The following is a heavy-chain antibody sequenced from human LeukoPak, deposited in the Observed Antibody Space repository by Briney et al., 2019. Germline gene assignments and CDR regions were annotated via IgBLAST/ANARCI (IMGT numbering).Heavy chain of an antibody. CDR1: GFTFSTYA. J-gene: IGHJ2*01. CDR2: ISGSGGST. Sequence: GGSLRLSCAASGFTFSTYAMSWVRQAPGKGLEWVSAISGSGGSTYYADSVKGRFTISRDNSKNTLYLQMNSLRAEDTAVYYCAKGPHDRGYWYFDLWGRGTLSLSPQ. V-gene: IGHV3-23*01. CDR3: AKGPHDRGYWYFDL.